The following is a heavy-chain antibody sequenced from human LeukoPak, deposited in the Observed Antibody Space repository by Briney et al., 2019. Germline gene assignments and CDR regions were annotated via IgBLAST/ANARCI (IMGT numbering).Heavy chain of an antibody. Sequence: GASVKVSCKASGYTFTSYGISWVRQAPGQGLEWMGWISAYNGNTNYAQKFQGRVTMTTDTSTSTAYMELRSLRSDDTAVYYCARDGSGSLDGPVDYWGQGTLVTVSS. V-gene: IGHV1-18*01. CDR3: ARDGSGSLDGPVDY. D-gene: IGHD1-26*01. CDR1: GYTFTSYG. J-gene: IGHJ4*02. CDR2: ISAYNGNT.